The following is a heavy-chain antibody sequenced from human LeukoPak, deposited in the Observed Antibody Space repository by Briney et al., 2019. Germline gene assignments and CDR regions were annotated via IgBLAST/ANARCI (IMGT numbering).Heavy chain of an antibody. V-gene: IGHV1-46*01. CDR2: INPSGGST. CDR1: GYTFTSYY. J-gene: IGHJ4*02. Sequence: ASMKVSCKASGYTFTSYYIHWVRQAPGQGLEWMGIINPSGGSTNYAQKFQGRVTMTRDTSTSTVYMELSSLRSEDSAVYYCARWTTMYLDYWGQGTLVTVSS. CDR3: ARWTTMYLDY. D-gene: IGHD4-11*01.